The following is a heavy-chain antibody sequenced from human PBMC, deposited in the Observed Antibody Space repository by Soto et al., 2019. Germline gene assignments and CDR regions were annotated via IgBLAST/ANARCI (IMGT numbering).Heavy chain of an antibody. J-gene: IGHJ5*02. CDR3: TSSEGTYYGSGSYPWFDP. Sequence: ASVKVSCKASGYTFTSYAMHWVRQAPGQRLEWMGWINAGNGNTKYSQKFQGRVTITRDTSASTAYMELSSLRSEDTAVYYCTSSEGTYYGSGSYPWFDPWGQGTLVTVSS. D-gene: IGHD3-10*01. V-gene: IGHV1-3*01. CDR2: INAGNGNT. CDR1: GYTFTSYA.